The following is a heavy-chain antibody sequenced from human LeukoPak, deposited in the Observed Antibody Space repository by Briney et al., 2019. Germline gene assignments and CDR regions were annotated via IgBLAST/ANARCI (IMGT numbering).Heavy chain of an antibody. CDR3: ARDIMVRGVWSDY. D-gene: IGHD3-10*01. CDR1: GGSVSSGSYY. Sequence: SETLSLTCTVSGGSVSSGSYYWGWIRQPPGKGLEWIGYIYYSGSTNYNPSLKSRVTISVDTSKNQFSLKLSSVTAADTAVYYCARDIMVRGVWSDYWGQGTLVTVSS. J-gene: IGHJ4*02. CDR2: IYYSGST. V-gene: IGHV4-61*01.